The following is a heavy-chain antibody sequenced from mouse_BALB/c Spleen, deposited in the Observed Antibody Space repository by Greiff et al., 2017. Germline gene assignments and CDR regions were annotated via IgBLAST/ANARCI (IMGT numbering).Heavy chain of an antibody. CDR1: GFNIKDTY. D-gene: IGHD1-1*01. CDR2: IDPANGNT. Sequence: EVQLQQSGAELVKPGASVKLSCTASGFNIKDTYMHWVKQRPEQGLEWIGRIDPANGNTKYDPKFQGKATITADTSSNTAYLQLSSLTSEDTAVYYCARMDYGSSPLGFDYWGQGTTRTVSS. J-gene: IGHJ2*01. V-gene: IGHV14-3*02. CDR3: ARMDYGSSPLGFDY.